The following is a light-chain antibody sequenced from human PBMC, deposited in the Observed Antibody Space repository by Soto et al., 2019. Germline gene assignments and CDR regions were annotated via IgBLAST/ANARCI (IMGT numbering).Light chain of an antibody. CDR3: QQYGRSPRT. J-gene: IGKJ5*01. CDR2: GAS. Sequence: EIVLTQSPGTLSLSPGERATLSCRASQSVPLGWYQQKPGQAPMLLIFGASHRASGIPDRLSGSGSGTDFTLTISNLEPEDFGVYYCQQYGRSPRTFGQGTRVEIK. CDR1: QSVP. V-gene: IGKV3-20*01.